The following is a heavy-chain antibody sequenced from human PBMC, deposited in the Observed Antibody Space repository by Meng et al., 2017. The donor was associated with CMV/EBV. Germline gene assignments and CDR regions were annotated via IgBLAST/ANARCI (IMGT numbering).Heavy chain of an antibody. V-gene: IGHV1-69*04. CDR3: ARDIGIVVVPAAIVGLDP. CDR2: IIPILGIA. CDR1: TCISYS. D-gene: IGHD2-2*02. Sequence: TCISYSISRVRQAHGQGLEWMGRIIPILGIANYAQKFQGRVTITADKSTSTAYMELSSLRSEDTAVYYCARDIGIVVVPAAIVGLDPWGQGTLVTVSS. J-gene: IGHJ5*02.